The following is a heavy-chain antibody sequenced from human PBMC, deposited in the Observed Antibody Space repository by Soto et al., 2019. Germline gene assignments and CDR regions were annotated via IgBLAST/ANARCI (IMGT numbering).Heavy chain of an antibody. CDR3: ARQGDSTMAIFDY. Sequence: QVQLQQWGAGLLKSSETLSLTCAVYGRSFSGDYWSWIRQPPGTGLEWIGEINRRGSTKYNPSLKSRVTISVDTSKNQFSLKLTSVTAADTAVYYCARQGDSTMAIFDYWGQGALVTVSS. D-gene: IGHD5-18*01. CDR1: GRSFSGDY. V-gene: IGHV4-34*01. CDR2: INRRGST. J-gene: IGHJ4*02.